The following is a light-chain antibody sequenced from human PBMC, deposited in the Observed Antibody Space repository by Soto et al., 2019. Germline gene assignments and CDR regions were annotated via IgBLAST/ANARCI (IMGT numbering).Light chain of an antibody. CDR3: QQCVTAPLT. V-gene: IGKV3-20*01. J-gene: IGKJ1*01. CDR2: DAS. CDR1: QSLSKNY. Sequence: EIVLTQSPGTLSLSPGERATLSCRASQSLSKNYLAWYQHKPGQAPRLLIHDASNRATGIPDRFSGSGSGADFTLTISSLEPEDSAVYYCQQCVTAPLTFGPGTKVDI.